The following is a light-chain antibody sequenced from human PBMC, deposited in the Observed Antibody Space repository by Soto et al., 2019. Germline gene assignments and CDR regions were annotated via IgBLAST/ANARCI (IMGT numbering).Light chain of an antibody. V-gene: IGKV1D-8*01. CDR2: AAS. CDR3: QQYYSFPLT. CDR1: QGISNY. Sequence: VIWMTQSPSLLSASTGDRVTISCRMSQGISNYLAWYQQKPGKAPELLIYAASTFQSGVPSRFSGSGSGTDFTLTISCLQSEDFATYYCQQYYSFPLTFGGGTKVEIK. J-gene: IGKJ4*01.